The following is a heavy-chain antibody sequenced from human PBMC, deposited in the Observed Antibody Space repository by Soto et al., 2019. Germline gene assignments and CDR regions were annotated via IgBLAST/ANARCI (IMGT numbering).Heavy chain of an antibody. J-gene: IGHJ5*02. CDR1: GYTFTSYA. D-gene: IGHD2-2*01. Sequence: ASVKVSCKASGYTFTSYAMHWVRQAPGQRLEWMGWINAGNGNTKYSQKFQGRVTITRDTSASTAYMELSSLRSEDTAVYYCARDIVVPDAIESGGSFDPWGQGTLVTVSS. CDR2: INAGNGNT. V-gene: IGHV1-3*01. CDR3: ARDIVVPDAIESGGSFDP.